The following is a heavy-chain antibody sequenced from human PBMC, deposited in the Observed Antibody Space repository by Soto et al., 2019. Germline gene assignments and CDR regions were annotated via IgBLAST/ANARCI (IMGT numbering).Heavy chain of an antibody. D-gene: IGHD3-22*01. CDR3: ARVPNTMIVVVIQGQYFDY. Sequence: EVQLLESGGGLVQPGGSLRLSCAASGFTFSSYAMSWVRQAPGKGLEWVSAISGSGGSTYYADSVKGRFTISRDNSKNTLYLQMNSLRAEDTAVYYCARVPNTMIVVVIQGQYFDYWGQGTLVTVSS. CDR1: GFTFSSYA. V-gene: IGHV3-23*01. J-gene: IGHJ4*02. CDR2: ISGSGGST.